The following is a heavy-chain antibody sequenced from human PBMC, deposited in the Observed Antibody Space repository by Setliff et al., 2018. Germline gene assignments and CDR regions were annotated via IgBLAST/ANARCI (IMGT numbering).Heavy chain of an antibody. Sequence: KPSETLSLTCTVSGGSISSYYWSWIRQPPGKGLEWIGYIYYSGSTNYSPSLKSRVTISVDTSKNQFSLKLSSVTAADTAVYYCARGRSGYANYWGQGTLVTVSS. CDR3: ARGRSGYANY. CDR2: IYYSGST. D-gene: IGHD5-12*01. CDR1: GGSISSYY. V-gene: IGHV4-59*01. J-gene: IGHJ4*02.